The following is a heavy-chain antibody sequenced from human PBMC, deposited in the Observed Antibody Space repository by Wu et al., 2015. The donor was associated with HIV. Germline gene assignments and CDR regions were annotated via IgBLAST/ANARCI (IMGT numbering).Heavy chain of an antibody. CDR3: ARDSGAPNWVDP. J-gene: IGHJ5*02. V-gene: IGHV1-2*02. CDR2: INPSSGDT. D-gene: IGHD7-27*01. Sequence: QVQLVQSGAEVKKPGASVKVSCRTSGYTFTGYYIHWVREAPGQGLEWMGWINPSSGDTNYAQKFQGRVTMTRHTSVSTAYMELSRLRSDDTAVYYCARDSGAPNWVDPWGQGTLVTVSS. CDR1: GYTFTGYY.